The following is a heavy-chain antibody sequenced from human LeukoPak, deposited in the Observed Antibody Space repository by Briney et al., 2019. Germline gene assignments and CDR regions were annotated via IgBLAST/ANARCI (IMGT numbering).Heavy chain of an antibody. V-gene: IGHV4-61*09. Sequence: SQTLSLPCTVSGGSLSSGNYYWSWIRQPAGEGLEWFGHIYTSGSTNYHPSLKSRVHIPVGTSKNQSSLELSSVTAADPAVDFCAREGYDSRWRQGTHATVSS. CDR3: AREGYDSR. CDR2: IYTSGST. CDR1: GGSLSSGNYY. D-gene: IGHD3-3*01. J-gene: IGHJ4*02.